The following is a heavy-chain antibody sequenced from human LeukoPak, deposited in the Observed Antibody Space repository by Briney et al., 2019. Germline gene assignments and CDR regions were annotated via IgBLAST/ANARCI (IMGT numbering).Heavy chain of an antibody. CDR1: GYTFTSYG. D-gene: IGHD3-22*01. J-gene: IGHJ5*02. CDR3: ARVHSHYYDSSGYYYYSGWFDP. Sequence: ASVKVSCKASGYTFTSYGISWVRQAPGQGLEWMGWISAYNGNTNYAQKLQGRVTITTDKSTSTAYMELRSLRSDDTAVYYCARVHSHYYDSSGYYYYSGWFDPWGQGTLVTVSS. V-gene: IGHV1-18*01. CDR2: ISAYNGNT.